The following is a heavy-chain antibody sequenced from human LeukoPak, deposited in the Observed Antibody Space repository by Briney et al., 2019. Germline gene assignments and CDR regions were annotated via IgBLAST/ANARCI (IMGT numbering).Heavy chain of an antibody. V-gene: IGHV3-48*03. CDR2: ISSSGSTI. CDR1: GFTFSSYE. J-gene: IGHJ4*02. Sequence: PGGSLRLSCAASGFTFSSYEINWLRQAPGKGLEWVSYISSSGSTIYYADSVKGRFTISRDNAKNSLYLQMNSLRAEDTAVYYCARDGGSAWFLDYWGQGTLVTVSS. D-gene: IGHD6-19*01. CDR3: ARDGGSAWFLDY.